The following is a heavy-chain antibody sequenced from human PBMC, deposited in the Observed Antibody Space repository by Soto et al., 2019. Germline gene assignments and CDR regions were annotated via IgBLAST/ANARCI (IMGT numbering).Heavy chain of an antibody. CDR1: GDSVSSNSAA. CDR2: TYYRSKWYN. Sequence: SQTLSLPCVISGDSVSSNSAAWNWIRQSPSRGLEWLGRTYYRSKWYNDYAVSVKSRITINPDTSKNQFSLQLNSVTPEDTAVYYCARDCTNGVCYPSYHYGMDVWGQGTTVTVS. V-gene: IGHV6-1*01. J-gene: IGHJ6*02. CDR3: ARDCTNGVCYPSYHYGMDV. D-gene: IGHD2-8*01.